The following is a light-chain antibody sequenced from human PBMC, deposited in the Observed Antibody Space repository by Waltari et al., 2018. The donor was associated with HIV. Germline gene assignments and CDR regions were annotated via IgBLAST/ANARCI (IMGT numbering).Light chain of an antibody. CDR3: GTWDSSLSAGV. J-gene: IGLJ2*01. CDR1: SPNIGNNY. V-gene: IGLV1-51*01. CDR2: DNH. Sequence: QSVLTQPPSVSAAPGQKITISRSGSSPNIGNNYVSWYQQLPGTAPKLLIYDNHKRPSGIPDRFSGSKSGTSATLGITGLQTGDEADYYCGTWDSSLSAGVFGGGTKVTVL.